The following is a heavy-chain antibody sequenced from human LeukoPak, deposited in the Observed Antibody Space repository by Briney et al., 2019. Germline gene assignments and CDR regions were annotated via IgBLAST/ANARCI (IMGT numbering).Heavy chain of an antibody. CDR3: ARNYYDTAGHFGY. CDR2: INPSGGAT. V-gene: IGHV1-46*01. CDR1: GYTYSSYD. Sequence: ASVMVSCKASGYTYSSYDFHWVRQAPGQGLEWMGLINPSGGATSFAQKFRGRVTMTRDMSTGTVFMELSSLRSDDTAVYFCARNYYDTAGHFGYWGQGTLVTVSS. D-gene: IGHD3-22*01. J-gene: IGHJ4*02.